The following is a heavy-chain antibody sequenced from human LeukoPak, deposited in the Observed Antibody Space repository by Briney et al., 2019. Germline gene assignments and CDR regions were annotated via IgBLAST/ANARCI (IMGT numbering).Heavy chain of an antibody. V-gene: IGHV3-7*01. CDR1: GFMFSTYW. Sequence: GESLRLSCAASGFMFSTYWMTWVRQAPGKGLEWVANIKRDGSVKNYVDSVKGRFTISRDNAKNSLYLQMSSLRAEDTAVYYCARFPNPRLPTWGQGTLVTVSS. CDR3: ARFPNPRLPT. CDR2: IKRDGSVK. D-gene: IGHD2-8*01. J-gene: IGHJ5*02.